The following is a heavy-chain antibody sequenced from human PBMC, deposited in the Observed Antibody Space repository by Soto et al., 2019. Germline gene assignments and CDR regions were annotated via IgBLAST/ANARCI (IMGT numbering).Heavy chain of an antibody. CDR3: AARPRYYDSSGYYSFDY. V-gene: IGHV1-58*01. J-gene: IGHJ4*02. D-gene: IGHD3-22*01. CDR2: IVVGSGNT. Sequence: ASVKVSCKASGFTFTSSAVQWVRQARGQRLEWIGWIVVGSGNTNYAQKFQERVTITRDMSTSTAYMELSSLRSEDTAVYYCAARPRYYDSSGYYSFDYWGQGTLVTVSS. CDR1: GFTFTSSA.